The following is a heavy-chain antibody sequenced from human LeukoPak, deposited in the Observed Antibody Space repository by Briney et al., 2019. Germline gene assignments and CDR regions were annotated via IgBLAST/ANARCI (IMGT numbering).Heavy chain of an antibody. V-gene: IGHV4-59*08. Sequence: SETLSLTCTVSGGSLTSYYWTWVRQPPGKGLEWFGYVFYTGSANYNPSLKSRVTILVDTSKNQFSLNLNSVTAADTAVYYCARLAPVAHSGDYLGYFDYRGQGTLVTVSS. CDR2: VFYTGSA. CDR3: ARLAPVAHSGDYLGYFDY. CDR1: GGSLTSYY. D-gene: IGHD4-17*01. J-gene: IGHJ4*02.